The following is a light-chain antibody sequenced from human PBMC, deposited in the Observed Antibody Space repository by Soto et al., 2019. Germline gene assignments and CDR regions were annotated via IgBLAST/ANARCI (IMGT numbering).Light chain of an antibody. CDR2: GAS. CDR3: QQYNTWPPIT. CDR1: HSVSSN. J-gene: IGKJ5*01. V-gene: IGKV3-15*01. Sequence: EIGMTQSPAPLSVAPGERATLSCRASHSVSSNLAWYQQKPGQAPRLLIFGASTRATAIPARFSGSGSGTEFTLTISTLQSEDFGVYYCQQYNTWPPITFGPGTRLDIK.